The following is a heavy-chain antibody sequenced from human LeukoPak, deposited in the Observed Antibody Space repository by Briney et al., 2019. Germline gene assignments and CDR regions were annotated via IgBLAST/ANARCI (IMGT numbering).Heavy chain of an antibody. Sequence: GGSLRLSCAASGFTFRDYEMNWVRQAPGKGLEWVARVKSKADGGTTDYGAPVRGRFTISRDDSKYTLYLQMNSLKTEDTAVYYCTTAGHYYGSGTYYNVGLYWGQGSLVTVSS. CDR2: VKSKADGGTT. D-gene: IGHD3-10*01. V-gene: IGHV3-15*01. J-gene: IGHJ4*02. CDR3: TTAGHYYGSGTYYNVGLY. CDR1: GFTFRDYE.